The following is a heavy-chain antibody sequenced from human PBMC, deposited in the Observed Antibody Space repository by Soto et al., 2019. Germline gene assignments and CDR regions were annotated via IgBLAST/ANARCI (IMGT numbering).Heavy chain of an antibody. Sequence: SETLSLTCTVSGGSISSGDYYWSWIRQPPGKGLEWIGYIYYSGSTYYNPSLKSRVTISVDTSKNQFSLKLSSVTAADTAVYYCARTIFGVVINDWFDPWGQGTLVTVSS. J-gene: IGHJ5*02. CDR1: GGSISSGDYY. CDR3: ARTIFGVVINDWFDP. D-gene: IGHD3-3*01. V-gene: IGHV4-30-4*01. CDR2: IYYSGST.